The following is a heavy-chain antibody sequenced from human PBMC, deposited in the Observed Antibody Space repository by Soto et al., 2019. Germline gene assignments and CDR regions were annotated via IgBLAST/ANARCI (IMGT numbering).Heavy chain of an antibody. Sequence: GGSLRLSCAASGFTFSSYGMHWVRQAPGKGLEWVAVISYDGSNKYYADSVKGRFTISRDNSKNTLYLQMNSLRAEDTAVYYCAKERGKVDIVATSRSYYYYGMDVWGQGTTVTVSS. CDR2: ISYDGSNK. J-gene: IGHJ6*02. D-gene: IGHD5-12*01. V-gene: IGHV3-30*18. CDR3: AKERGKVDIVATSRSYYYYGMDV. CDR1: GFTFSSYG.